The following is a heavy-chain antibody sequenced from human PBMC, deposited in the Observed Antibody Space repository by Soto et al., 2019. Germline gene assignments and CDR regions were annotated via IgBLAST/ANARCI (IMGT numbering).Heavy chain of an antibody. Sequence: QVQLQESGPGLVKPSQTLSLTCTVSGGSISSGGFYWSWIRHHPGKGLEWIGYIYYSGSTYYNPSLKSRVTISVDTSKNQFSLRLSSVTAADTAVYYCARDPSGIAAEGWFDPWGQATLVTVSS. CDR3: ARDPSGIAAEGWFDP. V-gene: IGHV4-31*03. J-gene: IGHJ5*02. CDR2: IYYSGST. D-gene: IGHD6-13*01. CDR1: GGSISSGGFY.